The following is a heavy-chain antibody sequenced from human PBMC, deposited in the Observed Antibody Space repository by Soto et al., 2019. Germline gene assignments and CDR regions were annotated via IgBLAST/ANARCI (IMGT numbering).Heavy chain of an antibody. CDR3: ARGSYSISSWFDP. D-gene: IGHD6-6*01. J-gene: IGHJ5*02. Sequence: SETLSLTCTVSGGSISNYYWNWIRQPAGKGLEWIGRIYTSGSTNYSPSLKSRVTMSVDTSKNQFSLKVNSVTAADTAVYYCARGSYSISSWFDPWGQGTLVTVS. V-gene: IGHV4-4*07. CDR1: GGSISNYY. CDR2: IYTSGST.